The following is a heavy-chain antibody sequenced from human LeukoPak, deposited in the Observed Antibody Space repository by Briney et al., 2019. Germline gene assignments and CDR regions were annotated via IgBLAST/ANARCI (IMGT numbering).Heavy chain of an antibody. CDR3: ANNRQWLVFLTH. CDR1: GFTFSSYG. CDR2: ISGSGGST. Sequence: PGGSLRLSCAASGFTFSSYGISWVRQAPGKGLEWVSAISGSGGSTYYADSVKGRFTISRDNSKNTLYLQMNSLRAEDTAVYYCANNRQWLVFLTHWGQGTLVTVSS. V-gene: IGHV3-23*01. D-gene: IGHD6-19*01. J-gene: IGHJ4*02.